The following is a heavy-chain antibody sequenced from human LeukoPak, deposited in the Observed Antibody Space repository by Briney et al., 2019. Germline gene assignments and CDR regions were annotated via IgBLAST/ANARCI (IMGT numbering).Heavy chain of an antibody. CDR3: ARLPYDILTGYYAFDY. V-gene: IGHV3-48*03. Sequence: GGSLRLSCAASGFTFSSYEMNWIRQAPGKGLEWVSYISSSGSTIYYADSVKGRFTISRDNAKNSLYLQMNSLRAEDTALYYCARLPYDILTGYYAFDYWGQGTLVTVSS. D-gene: IGHD3-9*01. CDR1: GFTFSSYE. CDR2: ISSSGSTI. J-gene: IGHJ4*02.